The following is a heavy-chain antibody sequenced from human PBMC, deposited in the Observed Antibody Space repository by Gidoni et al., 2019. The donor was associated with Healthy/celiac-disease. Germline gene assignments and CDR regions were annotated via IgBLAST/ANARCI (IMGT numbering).Heavy chain of an antibody. CDR3: ARAVVVVAAGWFDP. D-gene: IGHD2-15*01. CDR2: IYYSGST. V-gene: IGHV4-59*01. J-gene: IGHJ5*02. Sequence: QVQLQESGPGLVKPSETLSLTCTVSGGSISSYYWSWIRQPPGKGLEWIGYIYYSGSTNYNPSLKRRVTISVDTSKNQFSLKLSSVTAADTAVYYCARAVVVVAAGWFDPWGQGTLVTVSS. CDR1: GGSISSYY.